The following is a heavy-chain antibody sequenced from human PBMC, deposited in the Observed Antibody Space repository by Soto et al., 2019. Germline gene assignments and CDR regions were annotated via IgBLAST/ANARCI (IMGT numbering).Heavy chain of an antibody. CDR2: TYYRSKWYN. CDR3: ARASDYYDSSGYWWAFDY. CDR1: GDSVSSNSAA. Sequence: PSQTLSLTCAISGDSVSSNSAAWNWIRQSPSRGLEWLGRTYYRSKWYNDYAVSVKSRITINPDTSKNQFSLKLSSVTAADTAVYYCARASDYYDSSGYWWAFDYWGQGTLVTVSS. J-gene: IGHJ4*02. D-gene: IGHD3-22*01. V-gene: IGHV6-1*01.